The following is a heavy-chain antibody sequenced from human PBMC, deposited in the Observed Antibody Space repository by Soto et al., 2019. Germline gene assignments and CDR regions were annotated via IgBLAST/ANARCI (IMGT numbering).Heavy chain of an antibody. Sequence: QVQLVQSGAEVKKHGASVKVSCKASGYTFTSYGISWVRQAPGQGLEWMGWISTYNGNTNYAQKLQGRVTLTTDTSTSTAYMELRRLRSDHTAVYYFARDRGFVVRAPPVDYWGQGTLVTVSS. CDR2: ISTYNGNT. V-gene: IGHV1-18*01. CDR1: GYTFTSYG. J-gene: IGHJ4*02. CDR3: ARDRGFVVRAPPVDY. D-gene: IGHD3-10*01.